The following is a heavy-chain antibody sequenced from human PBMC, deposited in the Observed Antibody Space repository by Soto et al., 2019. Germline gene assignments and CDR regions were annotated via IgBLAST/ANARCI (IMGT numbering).Heavy chain of an antibody. Sequence: SETLSLTCTVSGGSISSSSYYWGWIRQPPGKGLEWIGSIYYSGSTYYNPSLKSRVTISVDTSKNQFSLKLSSVTAADTAVYYCACLSYYGSGSYSHWGQGTLVTVSS. CDR3: ACLSYYGSGSYSH. D-gene: IGHD3-10*01. J-gene: IGHJ4*02. CDR2: IYYSGST. V-gene: IGHV4-39*01. CDR1: GGSISSSSYY.